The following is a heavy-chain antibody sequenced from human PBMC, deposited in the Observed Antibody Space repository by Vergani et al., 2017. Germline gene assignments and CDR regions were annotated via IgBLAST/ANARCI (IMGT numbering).Heavy chain of an antibody. J-gene: IGHJ5*02. CDR3: ARGVDTAMVSEKGWFDP. V-gene: IGHV4-61*01. Sequence: QVQLQESGPGLVKPSETLSLTCTVSGGSVSSGSYYWSWIRQPPGKGLEWIGEINHSGSTNYNPSLKSRVTISVDTSKNQFSLKLSSVTAADTAVYYCARGVDTAMVSEKGWFDPWGQGTLVTVSS. D-gene: IGHD5-18*01. CDR1: GGSVSSGSYY. CDR2: INHSGST.